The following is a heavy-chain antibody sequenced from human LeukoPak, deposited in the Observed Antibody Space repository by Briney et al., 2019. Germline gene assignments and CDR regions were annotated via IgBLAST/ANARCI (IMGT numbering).Heavy chain of an antibody. CDR2: ISYDGSNK. CDR3: AKDLGDFYFDY. Sequence: QPGGSLRLSCAASGFTFSSYAMHWVRQAPGKGLEWVAVISYDGSNKYYADSVKGRFTISRDNSKNTLYLQMNSLRAEDTAVYYCAKDLGDFYFDYWGQGTLVTVSS. J-gene: IGHJ4*02. D-gene: IGHD3-16*01. CDR1: GFTFSSYA. V-gene: IGHV3-30*04.